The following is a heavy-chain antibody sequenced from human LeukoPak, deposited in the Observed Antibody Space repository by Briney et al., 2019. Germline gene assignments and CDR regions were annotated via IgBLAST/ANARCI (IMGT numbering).Heavy chain of an antibody. J-gene: IGHJ4*02. D-gene: IGHD2-2*02. Sequence: GGSLRFSCAASGFTFSNAWMSWVRQAPGKGLEWVGRIKSKTDGGTTDYAAPVKGRFTISRDDSKNTLYLQMNSLKTEDTAVYYCFCSSTSCYKRRGYWGQGTLVTVSS. CDR1: GFTFSNAW. V-gene: IGHV3-15*01. CDR2: IKSKTDGGTT. CDR3: FCSSTSCYKRRGY.